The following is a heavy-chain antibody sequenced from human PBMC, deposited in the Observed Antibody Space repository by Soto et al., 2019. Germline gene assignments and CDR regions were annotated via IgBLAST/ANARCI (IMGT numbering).Heavy chain of an antibody. J-gene: IGHJ3*02. Sequence: QVQLVESGGGVVQPGRSLRLSCAASGFTFSNYGMHWVRQAPGKGLEWVAVISYDGSNKYYADSVKGRFTISRDNSKNTLYLQMNSLRAEDTAVYYCAKDKTYYYDSNAFDIWGQGTMVTVSS. CDR1: GFTFSNYG. CDR3: AKDKTYYYDSNAFDI. CDR2: ISYDGSNK. V-gene: IGHV3-30*18. D-gene: IGHD3-22*01.